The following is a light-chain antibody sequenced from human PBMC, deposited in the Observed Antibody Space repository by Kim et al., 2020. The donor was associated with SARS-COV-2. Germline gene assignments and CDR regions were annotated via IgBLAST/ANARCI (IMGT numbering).Light chain of an antibody. Sequence: SSELTQDPAVSVALGQTVRITCQGDSLRNYYASWYQQKPGQAPVLVIYGKNNRPSGIPDRFSGSSSGNTASLTITGAQAEDEADYYCNSRDSSGYHVVFG. V-gene: IGLV3-19*01. CDR2: GKN. CDR1: SLRNYY. J-gene: IGLJ2*01. CDR3: NSRDSSGYHVV.